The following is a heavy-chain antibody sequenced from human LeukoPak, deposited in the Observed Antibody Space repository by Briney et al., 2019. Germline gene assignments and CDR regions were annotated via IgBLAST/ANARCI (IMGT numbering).Heavy chain of an antibody. CDR3: AKKVGGIYAFDI. CDR2: ISISRSYI. D-gene: IGHD1-26*01. J-gene: IGHJ3*02. Sequence: PGGSLRLSCAASGFTFSSFSMNWVRQAPGKGLEWVSSISISRSYIYYADSVKGRFTISRDNSKNTLYLQMNSLRAEDTAVYYCAKKVGGIYAFDIWGQGTMVIVSS. CDR1: GFTFSSFS. V-gene: IGHV3-21*04.